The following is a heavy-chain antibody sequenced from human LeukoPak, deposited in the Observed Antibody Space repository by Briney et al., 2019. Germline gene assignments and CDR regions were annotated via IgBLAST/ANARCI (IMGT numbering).Heavy chain of an antibody. V-gene: IGHV4-4*02. D-gene: IGHD2-15*01. Sequence: ASETLSLTCAVSGGPISSSNWWSWVRQPPGKGLEWMGEIYHSGSTNYYPSLKSRATILLDKSKNQFSLKLSSVTAADTAVYYCARDLGYCSGGRCDDSWGQGTLVTVSS. CDR2: IYHSGST. J-gene: IGHJ4*02. CDR1: GGPISSSNW. CDR3: ARDLGYCSGGRCDDS.